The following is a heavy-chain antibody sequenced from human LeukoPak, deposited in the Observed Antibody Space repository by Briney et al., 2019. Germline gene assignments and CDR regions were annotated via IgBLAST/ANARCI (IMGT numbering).Heavy chain of an antibody. CDR3: ARAGPATTPPDY. J-gene: IGHJ4*02. CDR1: GYTFTSYD. D-gene: IGHD5-12*01. Sequence: ASVKVSFKASGYTFTSYDINWVRQATGQGLEWMGWMNPNSGNTGYAQKFQGRVTMTRNTSISTAYVELSSLRSEDTAVYYCARAGPATTPPDYWGQGTLVTVSS. V-gene: IGHV1-8*01. CDR2: MNPNSGNT.